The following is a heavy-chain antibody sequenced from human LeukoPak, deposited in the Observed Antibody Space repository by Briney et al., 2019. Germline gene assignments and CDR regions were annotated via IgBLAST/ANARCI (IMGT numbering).Heavy chain of an antibody. J-gene: IGHJ4*02. V-gene: IGHV4-59*12. Sequence: SETLSLTCTVSGGSINSYYWSWIRQPPGKGLEWIGYIYYSGSTNYNPSLKSRVTISIDTSKNQFSLKLSSVTAADTAVYYCARRYGNEYDYWGQGTLVTVSS. CDR1: GGSINSYY. CDR3: ARRYGNEYDY. D-gene: IGHD3-16*01. CDR2: IYYSGST.